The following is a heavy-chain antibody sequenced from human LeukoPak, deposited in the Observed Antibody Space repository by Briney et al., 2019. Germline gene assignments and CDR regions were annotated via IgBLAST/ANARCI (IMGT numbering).Heavy chain of an antibody. CDR2: IKQDGSEK. CDR3: ARVDITMVRGVNTNYYYYYGMDV. Sequence: GGSLRLSCAASGFTFSSYWMSWVRKAPGKGLEWVANIKQDGSEKYYVDSVKGRFTISRDNAKNSLYLQMNSLRAEDTAVYYCARVDITMVRGVNTNYYYYYGMDVWGQGTTVTVSS. CDR1: GFTFSSYW. D-gene: IGHD3-10*01. V-gene: IGHV3-7*01. J-gene: IGHJ6*02.